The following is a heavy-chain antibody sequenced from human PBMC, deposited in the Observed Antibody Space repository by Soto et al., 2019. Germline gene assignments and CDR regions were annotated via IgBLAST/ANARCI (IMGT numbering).Heavy chain of an antibody. Sequence: PGGSLRLSCTASGFTFGDYAMSWFRQAPGKGLEWVGFIRSKAYGGTTEYAASVKGRFTISRDDSKSIAYLQMNSLKTEDTAVYYCTRLHLPAYYDFWSGPRLDYYYYGMDVWGQGTTVTVSS. J-gene: IGHJ6*02. D-gene: IGHD3-3*01. CDR1: GFTFGDYA. CDR2: IRSKAYGGTT. CDR3: TRLHLPAYYDFWSGPRLDYYYYGMDV. V-gene: IGHV3-49*03.